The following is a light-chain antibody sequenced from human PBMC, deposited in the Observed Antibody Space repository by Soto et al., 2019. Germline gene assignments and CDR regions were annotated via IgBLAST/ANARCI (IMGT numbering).Light chain of an antibody. CDR3: QQYQNLWT. J-gene: IGKJ1*01. Sequence: IVMTQSPATLSVSPGDTASLSCRAGQTIYSNVAWYQQRPGQAPRLIIYRASSRATGVPARFSGSGSGTEFTLTISSLQSEDFALYYCQQYQNLWTFGQGTKVEIK. CDR1: QTIYSN. CDR2: RAS. V-gene: IGKV3-15*01.